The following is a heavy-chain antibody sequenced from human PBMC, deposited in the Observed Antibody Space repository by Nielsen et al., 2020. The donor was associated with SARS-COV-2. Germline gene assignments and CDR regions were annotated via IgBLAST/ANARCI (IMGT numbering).Heavy chain of an antibody. CDR2: IYYSGST. J-gene: IGHJ4*02. V-gene: IGHV4-61*05. CDR1: GGSISSSSYY. Sequence: SETLSLTCTVSGGSISSSSYYWGWIRQPPGKGLEWIGYIYYSGSTNYNPSLKSRVTISVDTSKNQFSLKLSSVTAADTAVYYCACGQWLVDKDYWGQGTLVTVSS. CDR3: ACGQWLVDKDY. D-gene: IGHD6-19*01.